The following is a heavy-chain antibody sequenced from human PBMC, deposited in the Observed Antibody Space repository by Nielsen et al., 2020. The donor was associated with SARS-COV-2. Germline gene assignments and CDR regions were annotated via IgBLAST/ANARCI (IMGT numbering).Heavy chain of an antibody. CDR3: ARESSGYDHYNYGMDV. CDR2: IYFSGRT. CDR1: GGSISSGGYY. J-gene: IGHJ6*02. D-gene: IGHD5-12*01. V-gene: IGHV4-31*03. Sequence: SETLSLTRTVSGGSISSGGYYWSWIRHHPGKGLEWIGYIYFSGRTCYNPSLKSRVTISVGTSKNQFSLSLRSVTAADTAVYYCARESSGYDHYNYGMDVWGQGTTVTVSS.